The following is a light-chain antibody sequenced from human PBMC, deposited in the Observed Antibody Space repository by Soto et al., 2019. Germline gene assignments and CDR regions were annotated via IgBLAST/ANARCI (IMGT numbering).Light chain of an antibody. J-gene: IGKJ5*01. V-gene: IGKV3-15*01. CDR3: QQYNSWPPIT. Sequence: EIVITQSPGTLSVSPGERASLSCRASQSVRNNLAWYQQKPGQAPRLVIYGASTRATGVPARFSGSGFETEFTLTISSLQSEDFVVYYCQQYNSWPPITFGQGTRLEIK. CDR2: GAS. CDR1: QSVRNN.